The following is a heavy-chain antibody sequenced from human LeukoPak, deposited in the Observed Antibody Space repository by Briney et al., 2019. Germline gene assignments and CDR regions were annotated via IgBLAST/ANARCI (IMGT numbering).Heavy chain of an antibody. J-gene: IGHJ4*02. CDR2: IYYSGST. CDR1: GGSISSGGYY. V-gene: IGHV4-31*03. Sequence: PSQTLSLTCTVSGGSISSGGYYWSWIRQHPGKGLEWIGYIYYSGSTYYNPSLKSRVTISVDTSKNQFSLKLSSVTAADTAVYYCARWSDPSGYSDYWGQGTLVTVSS. CDR3: ARWSDPSGYSDY. D-gene: IGHD3-22*01.